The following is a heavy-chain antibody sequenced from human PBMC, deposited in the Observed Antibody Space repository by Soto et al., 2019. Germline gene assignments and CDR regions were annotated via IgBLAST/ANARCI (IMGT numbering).Heavy chain of an antibody. CDR1: GYTFTGYY. CDR2: INPNSGGT. V-gene: IGHV1-2*04. CDR3: ARGRWGARGWIDP. Sequence: QVQLVQSGAEVKKPGASVKVSCKASGYTFTGYYIHWVRQAPGQGLEWMGWINPNSGGTNYAQKFQGWVTMTRDTSISTAYMDLSRLRSDDTAVYYCARGRWGARGWIDPWGQGTLVTVSS. J-gene: IGHJ5*02. D-gene: IGHD1-26*01.